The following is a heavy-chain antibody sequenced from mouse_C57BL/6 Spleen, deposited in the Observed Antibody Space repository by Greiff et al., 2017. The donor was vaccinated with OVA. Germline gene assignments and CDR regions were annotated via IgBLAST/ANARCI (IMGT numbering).Heavy chain of an antibody. CDR3: ADYDLYYFDY. CDR2: IYPRSGNT. J-gene: IGHJ2*01. Sequence: VQLVESGAELARPGASVKLSCKASGYTFTSYGISWVKQRTGQGLEWIGEIYPRSGNTYYNEKFKGKATLTADKSTSTAYMERRSLTSEDSAVYFCADYDLYYFDYWGQGTTLTVSS. V-gene: IGHV1-81*01. CDR1: GYTFTSYG. D-gene: IGHD2-4*01.